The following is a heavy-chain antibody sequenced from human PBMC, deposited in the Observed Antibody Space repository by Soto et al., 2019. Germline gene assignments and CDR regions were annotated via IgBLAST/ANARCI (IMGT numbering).Heavy chain of an antibody. D-gene: IGHD6-13*01. J-gene: IGHJ5*02. CDR1: GFTVSSNY. CDR3: ARDQQVGGFDR. Sequence: EVQLVESGGGLVQPGGSLRLSCAASGFTVSSNYMSWVRQAPGKGLEWVSVIYSGGSTYYADSVKGRFTISRDNSKNTQYLQINSLRAEDTAVYYCARDQQVGGFDRCGQGTLVTVSS. V-gene: IGHV3-66*01. CDR2: IYSGGST.